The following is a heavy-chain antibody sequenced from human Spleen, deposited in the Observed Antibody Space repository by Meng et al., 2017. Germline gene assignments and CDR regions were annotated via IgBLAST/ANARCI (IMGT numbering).Heavy chain of an antibody. CDR2: FYSDGST. J-gene: IGHJ6*02. V-gene: IGHV3-53*04. CDR3: ATEVAGSRSSHFYSGMDI. D-gene: IGHD1-26*01. Sequence: GESLKISCAASGFTVSNRYMSWVRQSPGKGLEWVSVFYSDGSTYYADSVKGRFTISRHNSKNTLYLQMNSLRAEDTAVYYCATEVAGSRSSHFYSGMDIWGQGTTVTVSS. CDR1: GFTVSNRY.